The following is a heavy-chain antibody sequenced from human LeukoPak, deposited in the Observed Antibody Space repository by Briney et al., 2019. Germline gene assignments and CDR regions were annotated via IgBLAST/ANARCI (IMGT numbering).Heavy chain of an antibody. CDR2: IYYSGST. CDR1: GGSISSYY. V-gene: IGHV4-59*08. D-gene: IGHD3-10*01. Sequence: PSETLSLTCTVSGGSISSYYWSWIRQPPGKGLECIGYIYYSGSTNYNPSLKSRVTISVDTSKNQFSLKLSSVTAADTAVYYCASGSGSYINYWGQGTLVTVSS. CDR3: ASGSGSYINY. J-gene: IGHJ4*02.